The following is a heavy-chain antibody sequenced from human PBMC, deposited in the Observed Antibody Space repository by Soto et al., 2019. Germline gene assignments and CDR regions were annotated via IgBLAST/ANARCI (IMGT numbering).Heavy chain of an antibody. CDR2: ISAYNGNT. Sequence: ASVKVSCKASGYTFTSYGVSWVRQAPGQGLEWMGWISAYNGNTNYAQKLQGRVTMTTDTSTSTAYMELRSLRSDDTAVYYCARDLIVVPAAIHYYHYYMAVWGKGTSVTVSS. D-gene: IGHD2-2*01. V-gene: IGHV1-18*01. CDR3: ARDLIVVPAAIHYYHYYMAV. CDR1: GYTFTSYG. J-gene: IGHJ6*03.